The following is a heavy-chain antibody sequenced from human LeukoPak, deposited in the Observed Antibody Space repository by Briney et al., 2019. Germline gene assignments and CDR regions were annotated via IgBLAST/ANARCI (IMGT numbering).Heavy chain of an antibody. CDR1: GFSFSSSG. CDR2: TRFDDSYK. J-gene: IGHJ5*02. CDR3: AKSSAGITWFDP. V-gene: IGHV3-30*02. Sequence: GGSLRLSCAASGFSFSSSGMHWVRQAPGKGPEWVAFTRFDDSYKAYGNSVKGRFTISRDNSKNTLYLQMDSLRSDDTAVYYCAKSSAGITWFDPWGQGTLVIVSS. D-gene: IGHD1-7*01.